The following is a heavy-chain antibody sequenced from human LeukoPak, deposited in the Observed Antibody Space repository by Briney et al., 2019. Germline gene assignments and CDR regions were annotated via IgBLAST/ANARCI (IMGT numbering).Heavy chain of an antibody. CDR3: AKDRGMWDIAAAGYYFDY. V-gene: IGHV3-30*18. CDR2: ISYDGSNK. J-gene: IGHJ4*02. Sequence: GGSLRLSCAASGFTFSSYGMHWVRQAPGKGLEWVAVISYDGSNKYYADSVKGRFTISRDNSKNTLYLQMNSLRAEDTAVYYCAKDRGMWDIAAAGYYFDYWGQGTLVTVSS. CDR1: GFTFSSYG. D-gene: IGHD6-13*01.